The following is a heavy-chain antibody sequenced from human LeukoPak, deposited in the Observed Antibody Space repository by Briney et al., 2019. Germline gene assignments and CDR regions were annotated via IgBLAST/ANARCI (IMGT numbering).Heavy chain of an antibody. CDR1: GGSITSYY. Sequence: SETLSLTCTVSGGSITSYYWGWIRQPPGEGLEWIGYIYYSGSTNYNPSLKGRLTISVDTSKNQFSLKLISVTAADTAVYYCARLNYYGSGSFYYYYGMDVWGQGTTVTVSS. V-gene: IGHV4-59*08. CDR2: IYYSGST. D-gene: IGHD3-10*01. CDR3: ARLNYYGSGSFYYYYGMDV. J-gene: IGHJ6*02.